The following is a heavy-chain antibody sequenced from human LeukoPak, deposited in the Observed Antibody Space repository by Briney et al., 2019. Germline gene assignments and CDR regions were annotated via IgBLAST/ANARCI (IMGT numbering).Heavy chain of an antibody. D-gene: IGHD4-17*01. Sequence: GGSLRLSCAASGFTFSSYAMSWVRQAPGKGLEWVSAISGSGENTYYADSVKGRFTISRDNSKNTLYLQMNSLRAEDTAVYYCAKVGMTTVTTRGAFDIWGQGTMVTVSS. J-gene: IGHJ3*02. V-gene: IGHV3-23*01. CDR1: GFTFSSYA. CDR3: AKVGMTTVTTRGAFDI. CDR2: ISGSGENT.